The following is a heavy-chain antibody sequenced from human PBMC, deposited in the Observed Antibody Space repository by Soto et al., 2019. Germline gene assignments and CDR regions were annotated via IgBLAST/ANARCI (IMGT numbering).Heavy chain of an antibody. Sequence: QVQLVQSGAEVKKPRSSVKVSCKASGGTFSSYAISWVRQAPGQGLEWMGGIIPIFGTANYAQKFQGRVTITADESTSTAYMELSSLRSEDTAVYYCARDLLAAGTYYYYYGMDVWGQGTTVTVSS. CDR3: ARDLLAAGTYYYYYGMDV. V-gene: IGHV1-69*01. J-gene: IGHJ6*02. CDR1: GGTFSSYA. D-gene: IGHD6-13*01. CDR2: IIPIFGTA.